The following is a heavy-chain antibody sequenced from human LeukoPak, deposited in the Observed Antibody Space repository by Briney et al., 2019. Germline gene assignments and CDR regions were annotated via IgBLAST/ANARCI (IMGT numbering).Heavy chain of an antibody. J-gene: IGHJ4*02. CDR2: INHSGST. CDR1: GGSFSGYY. V-gene: IGHV4-34*01. Sequence: PSETLSLTCAVYGGSFSGYYWSWIRQPPGKGLEWIGEINHSGSTYYNPSLKSRVTISVDTSKNQFSLKLSSVTAADTAVYYCARRHQYNWNSRGGFDYWGQGTLVTVSS. CDR3: ARRHQYNWNSRGGFDY. D-gene: IGHD1-7*01.